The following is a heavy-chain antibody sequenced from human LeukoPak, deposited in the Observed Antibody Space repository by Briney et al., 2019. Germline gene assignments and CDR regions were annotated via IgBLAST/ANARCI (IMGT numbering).Heavy chain of an antibody. CDR1: GFSFDDYG. CDR2: INWDGGNT. CDR3: ARDVSSNWYSFNI. V-gene: IGHV3-20*04. D-gene: IGHD6-13*01. J-gene: IGHJ4*02. Sequence: GGSLGLSCKDSGFSFDDYGMSWVRQVPGKGLEWVCGINWDGGNTHCADSVKGRFSVSRDNAENSLFLQMSSLRAEDTALYYCARDVSSNWYSFNIWGQGTQVTVTS.